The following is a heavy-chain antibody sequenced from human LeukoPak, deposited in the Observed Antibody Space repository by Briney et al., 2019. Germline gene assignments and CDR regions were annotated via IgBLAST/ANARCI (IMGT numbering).Heavy chain of an antibody. J-gene: IGHJ4*02. CDR1: GFTFSDYS. Sequence: GGSLRLSCAVSGFTFSDYSMNWVRQAPGKGLEWISYISSSGRSIYYADSVKGRFTISRDNAKNSLHLQMNSLSVEDTAVYYCASTNSLDYWGQGTLVTVPS. D-gene: IGHD4-23*01. V-gene: IGHV3-48*04. CDR2: ISSSGRSI. CDR3: ASTNSLDY.